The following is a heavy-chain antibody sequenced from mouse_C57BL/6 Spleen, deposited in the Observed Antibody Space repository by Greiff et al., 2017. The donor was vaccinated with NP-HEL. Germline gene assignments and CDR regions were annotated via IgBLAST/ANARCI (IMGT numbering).Heavy chain of an antibody. Sequence: QVQLQQPGAELVMPGASVKLSCKASGYTFTSYWMHWVKQRPGQGLEWIGEIDPSDSYTNYNQKFKGKSTLTVDKSSSTAYMQLSSLTSEDSAVYYCARSDFYYYGSETSYYAMDYWGQGTSVTVSS. V-gene: IGHV1-69*01. CDR2: IDPSDSYT. CDR1: GYTFTSYW. J-gene: IGHJ4*01. CDR3: ARSDFYYYGSETSYYAMDY. D-gene: IGHD1-1*01.